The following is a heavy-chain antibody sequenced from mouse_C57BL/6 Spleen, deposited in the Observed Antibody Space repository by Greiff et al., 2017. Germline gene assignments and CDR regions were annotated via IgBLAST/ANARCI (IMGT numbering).Heavy chain of an antibody. Sequence: QVQLQQPGAELVKPGASVKLSCKASGYTFTSYWMHWVKQRPGQGLEWIGMIHPNSGSTNYNEKSKSKATLTVDKSSSTAYMQLSSLTSEDSAVYYCARGDEDYFDYWGQGTTLTVSS. J-gene: IGHJ2*01. CDR1: GYTFTSYW. V-gene: IGHV1-64*01. CDR2: IHPNSGST. CDR3: ARGDEDYFDY.